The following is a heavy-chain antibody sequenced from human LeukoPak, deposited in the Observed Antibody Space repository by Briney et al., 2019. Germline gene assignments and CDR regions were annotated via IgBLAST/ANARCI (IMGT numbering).Heavy chain of an antibody. D-gene: IGHD5-24*01. CDR3: AKDPFLRDRWLQLR. J-gene: IGHJ4*02. CDR1: GFTFSSYA. V-gene: IGHV3-23*01. CDR2: ISGSGGST. Sequence: GGSLRLSCAASGFTFSSYAMSWVRQAPGKGLEWVSAISGSGGSTYYADSVKGRFTISRDNSKNTLYLQMNSLRAEDTAVYYCAKDPFLRDRWLQLRWGQGTLVTVSS.